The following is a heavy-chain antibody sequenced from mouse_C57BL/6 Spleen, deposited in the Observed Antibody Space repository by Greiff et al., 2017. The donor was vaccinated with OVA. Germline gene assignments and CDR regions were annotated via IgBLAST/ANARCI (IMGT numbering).Heavy chain of an antibody. Sequence: VQLEESGAELVKPGASNNLSCKASGYTFTEYTIHWVKQRSGQGLEWIGWFYPGSGSIKYNEKFKDKATLTADKSSSTVYMELSRLTSEDSAVYFCARHEGDYGSSSYYFDYWGQGTTLTVSS. V-gene: IGHV1-62-2*01. CDR2: FYPGSGSI. J-gene: IGHJ2*01. CDR1: GYTFTEYT. D-gene: IGHD1-1*01. CDR3: ARHEGDYGSSSYYFDY.